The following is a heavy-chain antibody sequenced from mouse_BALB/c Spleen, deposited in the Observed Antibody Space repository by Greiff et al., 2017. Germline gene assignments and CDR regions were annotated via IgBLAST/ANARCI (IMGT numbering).Heavy chain of an antibody. V-gene: IGHV1-82*01. CDR2: LYPGDGDT. Sequence: VQLQQSGPELVKPGASVKISCKASGYAFSSSWMNWVKQRPGQGLEWIGRLYPGDGDTNYNGKFKGKATLTADKSSSTAYMQLSSLTSVDSAVYFCARGGNPYAMDYWGQGTSVTVSS. CDR1: GYAFSSSW. J-gene: IGHJ4*01. CDR3: ARGGNPYAMDY. D-gene: IGHD2-1*01.